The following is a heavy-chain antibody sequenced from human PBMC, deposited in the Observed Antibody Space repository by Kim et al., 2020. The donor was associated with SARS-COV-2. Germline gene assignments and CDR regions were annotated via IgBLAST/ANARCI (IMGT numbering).Heavy chain of an antibody. J-gene: IGHJ5*02. V-gene: IGHV4-34*01. Sequence: SETLSLTCAVYGGSFSGYYWSWIRQPPGKGLEWIGEINHSGSTNYNPSLKSRVTISVDTSKNQFSLKLSSVTAADTAVYYCARVPYGRLWFDPWGQGTLVTVSS. CDR3: ARVPYGRLWFDP. D-gene: IGHD4-17*01. CDR1: GGSFSGYY. CDR2: INHSGST.